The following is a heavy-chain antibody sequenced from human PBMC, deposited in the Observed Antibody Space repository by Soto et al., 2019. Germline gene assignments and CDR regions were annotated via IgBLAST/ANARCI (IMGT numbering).Heavy chain of an antibody. V-gene: IGHV1-8*01. CDR3: ARAVHYYYDSSGYYYGVFYFDY. D-gene: IGHD3-22*01. CDR1: GYTFTSYD. J-gene: IGHJ4*02. Sequence: QVQLVQSGAEVKKPGASVKVSCKASGYTFTSYDINRVRQATGQGLEWMGWMNPNSGNTGYAQKFQGRVTMTRNTSISTAYMELSSLRSEDTAVYYCARAVHYYYDSSGYYYGVFYFDYWGQGTLVTVSS. CDR2: MNPNSGNT.